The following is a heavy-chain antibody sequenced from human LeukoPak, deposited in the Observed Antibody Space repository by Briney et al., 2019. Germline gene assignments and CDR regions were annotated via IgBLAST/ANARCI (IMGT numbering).Heavy chain of an antibody. CDR3: VRGASSIAALNPFWYFDL. J-gene: IGHJ2*01. Sequence: ASVKVSCKASGYTFTSYYMHWVRQGPGQGLEWMGIINPSGGSTSYAQKFQGRVTMTRDTSTNTVYMELSSLGSEDTAVFYCVRGASSIAALNPFWYFDLWGRGTLVTVSS. V-gene: IGHV1-46*01. D-gene: IGHD6-6*01. CDR2: INPSGGST. CDR1: GYTFTSYY.